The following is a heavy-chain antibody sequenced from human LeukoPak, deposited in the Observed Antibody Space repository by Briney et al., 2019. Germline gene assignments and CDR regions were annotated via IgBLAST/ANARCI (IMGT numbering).Heavy chain of an antibody. V-gene: IGHV4-38-2*01. J-gene: IGHJ5*02. CDR1: GYSISSGYY. CDR3: ARAVWFYNWFDP. D-gene: IGHD3-10*01. Sequence: KPSETLSLTCAVSGYSISSGYYWGWIRQPPGKGLEWIGSIFHSGSTYYNPSLKSRVTISVDTSKNQFSLKLSSVTAADTAVYYCARAVWFYNWFDPWGQGTLVTVSS. CDR2: IFHSGST.